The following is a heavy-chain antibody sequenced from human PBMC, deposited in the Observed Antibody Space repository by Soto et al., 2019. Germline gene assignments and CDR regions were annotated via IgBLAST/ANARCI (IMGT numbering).Heavy chain of an antibody. CDR3: ARDHTAVVVIIADAFDI. V-gene: IGHV1-18*01. Sequence: QVQLVQSGAEVKKPGASVKVSCKASGYTFTSYGISWVRQAPGQGLEWMGWISAYNGNTNYAQKLQGRVTMTTDTSTSTAYMEPRSLRSDDTAVYYCARDHTAVVVIIADAFDIWGQGTMVTVSS. D-gene: IGHD3-22*01. CDR1: GYTFTSYG. J-gene: IGHJ3*02. CDR2: ISAYNGNT.